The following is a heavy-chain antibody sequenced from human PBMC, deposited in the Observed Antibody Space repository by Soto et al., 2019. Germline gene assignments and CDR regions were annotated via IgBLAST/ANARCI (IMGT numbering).Heavy chain of an antibody. J-gene: IGHJ3*02. D-gene: IGHD1-1*01. CDR1: GGSISSGDYY. Sequence: QVQLQESGPGLVKPSQTLSLTCTVSGGSISSGDYYWGWVRQPPGKGLEWIGYIYYSGSTYYNPSLKSRVTISVDTSKNQFSLKLSSVTAADTAVYYWARDCYNWNDVHASDIWGQGTMVTVSS. CDR3: ARDCYNWNDVHASDI. CDR2: IYYSGST. V-gene: IGHV4-30-4*01.